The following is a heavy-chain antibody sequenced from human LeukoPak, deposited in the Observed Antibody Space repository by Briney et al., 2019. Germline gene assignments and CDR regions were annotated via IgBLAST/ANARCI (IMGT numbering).Heavy chain of an antibody. CDR2: VSAYNVNT. V-gene: IGHV1-18*01. CDR1: GYTFTTYG. J-gene: IGHJ4*02. D-gene: IGHD3-22*01. CDR3: AKDYYGSSGEGPFDY. Sequence: GASVKVSCRASGYTFTTYGISWVRQAHGQGLEWMGRVSAYNVNTKYAQKFQGRVTVSTDTSTSTAYMELRSLRSDDSALYYCAKDYYGSSGEGPFDYWGQGTLVTVSS.